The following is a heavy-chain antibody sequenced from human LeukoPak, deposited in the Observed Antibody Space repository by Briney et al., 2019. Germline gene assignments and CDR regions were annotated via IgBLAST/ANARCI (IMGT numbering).Heavy chain of an antibody. CDR2: IIPILDIT. D-gene: IGHD2-2*01. Sequence: SVKVSCKASGGTFSSYAISWVRQAPGQGLEWMARIIPILDITNYAQNFQGRITITADKSTSTAYMELSSLRSEDTAVYYCARDEVVVVPSANHYYYYGMDVWGQGTTVTVSS. V-gene: IGHV1-69*04. CDR1: GGTFSSYA. CDR3: ARDEVVVVPSANHYYYYGMDV. J-gene: IGHJ6*02.